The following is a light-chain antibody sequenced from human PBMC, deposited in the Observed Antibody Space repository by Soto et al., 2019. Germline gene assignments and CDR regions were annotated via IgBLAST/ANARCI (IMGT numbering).Light chain of an antibody. V-gene: IGKV3D-15*01. Sequence: EIVMTQSPATLSVSPGERATLSCRASRSVSSNLAWYQQKPGQAPRLLIYGPSTRATGIPARFSGSGSGTEFTLTISSLQSEYFAIYYCQQYKNWPAITFGQGTRLEIK. CDR3: QQYKNWPAIT. J-gene: IGKJ5*01. CDR2: GPS. CDR1: RSVSSN.